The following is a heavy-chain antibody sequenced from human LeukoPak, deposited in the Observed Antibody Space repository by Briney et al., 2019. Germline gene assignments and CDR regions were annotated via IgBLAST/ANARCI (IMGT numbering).Heavy chain of an antibody. CDR1: GFTVSSNY. V-gene: IGHV3-74*01. CDR2: INSDARST. Sequence: GGSLRLSCAASGFTVSSNYMSWVRQAPGKGLVWVSRINSDARSTSYADSVKGRFTISRDNAKNTLYLQMNSLRAEDTAVYYCARGADTGYSSDSWGQGTLVTVSS. J-gene: IGHJ5*02. CDR3: ARGADTGYSSDS. D-gene: IGHD6-19*01.